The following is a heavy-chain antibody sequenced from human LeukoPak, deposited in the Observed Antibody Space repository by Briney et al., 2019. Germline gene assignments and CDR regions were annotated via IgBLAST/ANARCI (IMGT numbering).Heavy chain of an antibody. Sequence: GGSLRLSCAASGFTFSSYAMSWVRQAPGKGLEGVSATSGPGGSRDYADSVKGRFTISRDNSKNTLYLQMNSLRAEDTAIYYCAKKVGLVSAPLYYFHLWGQGTLVTVSS. CDR1: GFTFSSYA. V-gene: IGHV3-23*01. D-gene: IGHD6-6*01. CDR2: TSGPGGSR. CDR3: AKKVGLVSAPLYYFHL. J-gene: IGHJ4*02.